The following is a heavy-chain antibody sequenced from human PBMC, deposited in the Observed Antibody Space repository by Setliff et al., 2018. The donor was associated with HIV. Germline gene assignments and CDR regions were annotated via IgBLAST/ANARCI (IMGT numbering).Heavy chain of an antibody. CDR3: ATYSYGSLVGDAFDV. Sequence: SETLSLTCTVSTYSIGSGYYWGWIRQSPGKGLEWIASISHSGIVANNPSLKSRVTISVDTSKNQFSLRLNSVTAADTALYYCATYSYGSLVGDAFDVWGQGTMVTVSS. CDR2: ISHSGIV. D-gene: IGHD5-18*01. CDR1: TYSIGSGYY. V-gene: IGHV4-38-2*02. J-gene: IGHJ3*01.